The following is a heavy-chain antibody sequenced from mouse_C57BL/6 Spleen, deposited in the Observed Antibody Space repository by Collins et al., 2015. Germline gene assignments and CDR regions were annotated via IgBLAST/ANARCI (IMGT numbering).Heavy chain of an antibody. CDR1: GFTFSSYA. CDR3: ARHGNYAY. V-gene: IGHV5-9-1*01. J-gene: IGHJ3*01. D-gene: IGHD2-1*01. Sequence: EVMLVESGGGLVKPGGSLKLSCAASGFTFSSYAMSWVRQTPEKRLEWVATISSGGSYTYYPDSVKGRFTISRDNAKSTLYLQMSSLRSEDTAMYYCARHGNYAYWGQGTLVTVSA. CDR2: ISSGGSYT.